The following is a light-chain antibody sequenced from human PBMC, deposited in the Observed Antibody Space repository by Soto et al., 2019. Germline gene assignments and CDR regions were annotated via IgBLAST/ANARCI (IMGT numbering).Light chain of an antibody. Sequence: EIVLTQSPVTLSLSPGERATLSCRASQSVRTYLAWYQVKPGQAPRLLIYDASRSASAVPARFSGSGSGTDFTLTISSLEPEDFALYYCQQRNTWPPITFGQGTRVEIK. CDR3: QQRNTWPPIT. V-gene: IGKV3-11*01. J-gene: IGKJ5*01. CDR1: QSVRTY. CDR2: DAS.